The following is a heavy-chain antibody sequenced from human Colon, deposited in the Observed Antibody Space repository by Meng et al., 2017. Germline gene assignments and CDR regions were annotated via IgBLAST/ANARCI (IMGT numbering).Heavy chain of an antibody. Sequence: QVQLQESGPRLVKPSQTLAPTCTVPGDSVSSNSYSWTWIRQHPGTGLEWIGYIYSGGISHYNPSLKSRITMSIDTSKNQFSLQLTSVTAADTAIYYCARDPLAVGPTDRGLDSWGQGTLVTVSS. CDR1: GDSVSSNSYS. V-gene: IGHV4-31*03. CDR3: ARDPLAVGPTDRGLDS. J-gene: IGHJ4*02. D-gene: IGHD1-26*01. CDR2: IYSGGIS.